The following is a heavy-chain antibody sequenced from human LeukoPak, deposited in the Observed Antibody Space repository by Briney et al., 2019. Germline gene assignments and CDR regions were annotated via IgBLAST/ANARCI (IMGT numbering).Heavy chain of an antibody. Sequence: PGGSLRLSCAASGFTVSSNYMSWVRQAPGKGLEWVSVISGSGGSTYYADSVKGRFTISRDNSKNTLYLQMNSLRAEDTAVYYCAKDFSAVSEDWGQGTLVTVSS. CDR1: GFTVSSNY. CDR3: AKDFSAVSED. J-gene: IGHJ4*02. D-gene: IGHD2/OR15-2a*01. CDR2: ISGSGGST. V-gene: IGHV3-23*01.